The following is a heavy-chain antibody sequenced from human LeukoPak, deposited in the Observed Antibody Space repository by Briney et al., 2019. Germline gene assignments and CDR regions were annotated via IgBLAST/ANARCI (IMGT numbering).Heavy chain of an antibody. D-gene: IGHD6-13*01. CDR1: GGSFSGYY. CDR3: ARGLAAAGTPLDY. J-gene: IGHJ4*02. V-gene: IGHV4-34*01. Sequence: PSETLSLTCAVYGGSFSGYYWSWIRQPPGKGLEWIGEINHSGSTNYNPSLKSRVTISVDTSKNQFSLKLSSVTAADTAVYYCARGLAAAGTPLDYWGQGTLVTASS. CDR2: INHSGST.